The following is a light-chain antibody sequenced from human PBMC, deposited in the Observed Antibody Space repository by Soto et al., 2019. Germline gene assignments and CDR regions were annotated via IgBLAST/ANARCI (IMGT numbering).Light chain of an antibody. CDR1: QSVSSSH. CDR2: GAS. CDR3: QQYGSSRA. Sequence: EIVLTQSPGTLSLSPGERATLSCRASQSVSSSHLAWYQQKPGQAPRLLIYGASSRATGIPDRFSGSGSGTDFTLTISRLEPEDFAVYYCQQYGSSRAFDQGTKVEIK. J-gene: IGKJ1*01. V-gene: IGKV3-20*01.